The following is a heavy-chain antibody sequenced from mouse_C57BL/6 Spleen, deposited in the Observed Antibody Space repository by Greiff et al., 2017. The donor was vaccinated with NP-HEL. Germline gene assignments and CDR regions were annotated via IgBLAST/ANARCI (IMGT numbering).Heavy chain of an antibody. D-gene: IGHD1-1*01. V-gene: IGHV2-2*01. CDR3: ARSHYYGSSYWYFDV. CDR1: GFSLTSYG. Sequence: QVQLKQSGPGLVQPSQSLSITCTVSGFSLTSYGVHWVRQSPGKGLEWLGVIWSGGSTDYNAAFISRLSISKDNSKSQVFFKMNSLQADDTAIYYCARSHYYGSSYWYFDVWGTGTTVTVSS. CDR2: IWSGGST. J-gene: IGHJ1*03.